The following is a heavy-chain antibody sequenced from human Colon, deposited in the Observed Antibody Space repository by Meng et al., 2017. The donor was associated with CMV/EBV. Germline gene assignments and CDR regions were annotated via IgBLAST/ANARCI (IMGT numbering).Heavy chain of an antibody. V-gene: IGHV3-23*01. CDR2: IGRGSGA. CDR3: ARDRWFTF. D-gene: IGHD2-15*01. Sequence: VQCLGSGGGLVQPGGSMRLSCAASGFTFTSYGMSWVRQAPGKGLEWVSTIGRGSGANYADSVKGRFTMSRDNSKNTVYLEMNNLRAEDTAIYYCARDRWFTFWGQGVLVTVSS. J-gene: IGHJ4*02. CDR1: GFTFTSYG.